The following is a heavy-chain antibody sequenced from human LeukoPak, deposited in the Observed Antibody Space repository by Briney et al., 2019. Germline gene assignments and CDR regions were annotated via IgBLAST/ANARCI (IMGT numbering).Heavy chain of an antibody. CDR1: GFTFNNYW. CDR3: ARDAIYSSSPAGAFDI. Sequence: PGGSLRLSCEASGFTFNNYWMSWFRQAPGKGLEWVANIKQDESEKNYVDSVKGRFTISRDNVKNSLYLQMNSLRAEDTAVYYCARDAIYSSSPAGAFDIWGQGTMVTVSS. D-gene: IGHD6-13*01. CDR2: IKQDESEK. J-gene: IGHJ3*02. V-gene: IGHV3-7*01.